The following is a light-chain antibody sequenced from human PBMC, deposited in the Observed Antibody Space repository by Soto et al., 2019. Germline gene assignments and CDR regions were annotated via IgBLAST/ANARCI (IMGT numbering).Light chain of an antibody. CDR3: QQYGSSPALT. Sequence: EIVLTQSPATLSLSPGERATLSCRASQSVSSYLAWYQQKPGQAPRLLIYDASNRATGTPARFSGSGSGTDFTLTISRLEPEDFAVYYCQQYGSSPALTFGGGTKVDIK. V-gene: IGKV3-20*01. CDR1: QSVSSY. J-gene: IGKJ4*01. CDR2: DAS.